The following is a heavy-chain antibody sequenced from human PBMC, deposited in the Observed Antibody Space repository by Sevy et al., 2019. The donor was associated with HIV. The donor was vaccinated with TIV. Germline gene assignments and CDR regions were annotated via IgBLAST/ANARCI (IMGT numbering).Heavy chain of an antibody. CDR2: ISYDGSFT. Sequence: GGSLRISCAASGFIFSDYTLHWVRQAPGTGLEWVAVISYDGSFTYYADSVEGRFTISRDNSKNTLFLQMNSLRHEDMAVYYCARSQSSSWHYFDYWGQGTLVTVSS. CDR1: GFIFSDYT. J-gene: IGHJ4*02. CDR3: ARSQSSSWHYFDY. V-gene: IGHV3-30*04. D-gene: IGHD6-13*01.